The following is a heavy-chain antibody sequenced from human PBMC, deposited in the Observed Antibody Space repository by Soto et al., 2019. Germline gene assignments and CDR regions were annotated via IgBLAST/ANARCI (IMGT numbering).Heavy chain of an antibody. CDR2: IKTKSEGGPT. CDR3: TTGSVEGV. J-gene: IGHJ6*02. V-gene: IGHV3-15*07. Sequence: EVQLVESGGGFIQPGGSLRLSCAASGLPISNAWMNWVRQAPGKGLEGVGRIKTKSEGGPTDYAAAVKGRFTVSTDDSKNTLYLQMTGLKTEYTAVYYGTTGSVEGVWGQGTTVTVSS. CDR1: GLPISNAW. D-gene: IGHD2-15*01.